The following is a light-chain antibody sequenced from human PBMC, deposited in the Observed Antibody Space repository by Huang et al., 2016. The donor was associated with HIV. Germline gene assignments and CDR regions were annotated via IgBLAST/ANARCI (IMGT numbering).Light chain of an antibody. CDR2: ATS. CDR3: QQTNSAPLT. Sequence: DIQMTQSPSSLSASVGDRVTITCRASQSIGSYLHWYQQKPGKAPKRLIYATSSLQSGVPSRFSGSGSGTDFTLTISSLQPEDFARYFCQQTNSAPLTFGGGTKVEIK. V-gene: IGKV1-39*01. J-gene: IGKJ4*01. CDR1: QSIGSY.